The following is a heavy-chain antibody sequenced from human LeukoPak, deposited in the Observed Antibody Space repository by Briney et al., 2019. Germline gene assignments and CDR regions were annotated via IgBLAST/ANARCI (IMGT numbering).Heavy chain of an antibody. Sequence: GGPVRLSCAASGFTVSSNYMSWVRQAPGKGLEWVSVISGSGGSTYSADYVKGRFTISRDNSKNALYVQMNSLRAEDTAVYFCAKSQDGGRLFHFDYWGQGTVLSVCS. J-gene: IGHJ4*02. D-gene: IGHD1-26*01. V-gene: IGHV3-23*01. CDR3: AKSQDGGRLFHFDY. CDR1: GFTVSSNY. CDR2: ISGSGGST.